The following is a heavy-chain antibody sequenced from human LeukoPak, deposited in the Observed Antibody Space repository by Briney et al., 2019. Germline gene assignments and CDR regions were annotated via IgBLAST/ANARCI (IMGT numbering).Heavy chain of an antibody. CDR3: AKEPSYYYDSGSSWFDP. V-gene: IGHV3-23*01. CDR2: ISGSGGST. D-gene: IGHD3-22*01. J-gene: IGHJ5*02. Sequence: GGSLRLSCAASGFTFSSYAMSWVRKAPGTGLEWVSAISGSGGSTYYADSVKGRFTISRDNSKNTLYLQMNSLRAEDTAVYYCAKEPSYYYDSGSSWFDPWGQGTLVTVSS. CDR1: GFTFSSYA.